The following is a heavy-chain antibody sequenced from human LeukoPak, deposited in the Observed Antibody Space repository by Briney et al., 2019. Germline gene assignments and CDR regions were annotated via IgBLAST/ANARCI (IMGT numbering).Heavy chain of an antibody. D-gene: IGHD2-15*01. CDR3: AREDRYCSAGSRYS. CDR1: GGTISSSNR. J-gene: IGHJ4*02. CDR2: SYHSGST. V-gene: IGHV4-4*02. Sequence: TSETLSLTCAVSGGTISSSNRWSWVRAPPGKGRGWIGESYHSGSTNYTPSLKSRVTISVDTSKNQFSLQLSSVTAADTAVYYWAREDRYCSAGSRYSWGQGTLVTVSS.